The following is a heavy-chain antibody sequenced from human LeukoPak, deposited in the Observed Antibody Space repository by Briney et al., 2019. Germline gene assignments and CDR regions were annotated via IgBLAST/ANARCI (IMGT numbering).Heavy chain of an antibody. D-gene: IGHD3-10*01. CDR1: GGTFSSYA. CDR3: ARGYFRTYYYGSGRSRLDY. V-gene: IGHV1-69*13. Sequence: GASVKVSCKASGGTFSSYAISWVRQAPGQGLEWMGGIIPIFGTANYAQKFQGRVTITADESTSTAYMELSSLRSEGTAVYYCARGYFRTYYYGSGRSRLDYWGQGTLVTVSS. CDR2: IIPIFGTA. J-gene: IGHJ4*02.